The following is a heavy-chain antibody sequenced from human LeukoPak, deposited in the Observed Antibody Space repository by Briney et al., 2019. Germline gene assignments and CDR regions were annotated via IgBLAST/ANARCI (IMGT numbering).Heavy chain of an antibody. Sequence: GGSLRLSCAASGFTFSSYTMSWVRQAPGKGLEWVSTITTSDGNTYYADSVKGRFTVSRDNSKNTLFLQMNSLRAEDTAVYYCATVHFGYFTFWGQGTLVPVSS. CDR3: ATVHFGYFTF. CDR2: ITTSDGNT. J-gene: IGHJ4*02. D-gene: IGHD3-3*01. V-gene: IGHV3-23*01. CDR1: GFTFSSYT.